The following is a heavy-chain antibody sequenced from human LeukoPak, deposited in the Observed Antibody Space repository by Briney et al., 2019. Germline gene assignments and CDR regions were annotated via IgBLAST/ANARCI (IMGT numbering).Heavy chain of an antibody. Sequence: GGSLRLSCAASGFTFDDYAMHWVRQAPGKGLEWVSGISWNSGSIGYADSVKGRFTISRDNAKNSLYLQMNSLRAEDTALHYCAKARPGDYVFDPWGQGTLVTVSS. CDR1: GFTFDDYA. V-gene: IGHV3-9*01. D-gene: IGHD4-17*01. CDR3: AKARPGDYVFDP. CDR2: ISWNSGSI. J-gene: IGHJ5*02.